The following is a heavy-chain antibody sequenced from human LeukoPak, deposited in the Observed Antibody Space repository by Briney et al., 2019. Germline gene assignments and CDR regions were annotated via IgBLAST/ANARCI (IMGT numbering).Heavy chain of an antibody. CDR3: ARGPYSSSWYGRY. Sequence: GGSLRLSCAASGFAFSNYWMTWVRQAPGKGLEWVANIKQDGSDKYYVDSVRGRFAISRDNAKSPLFLQMNSLRAEDTAVYYCARGPYSSSWYGRYWGQGTLVTVSS. CDR2: IKQDGSDK. D-gene: IGHD6-13*01. J-gene: IGHJ4*02. V-gene: IGHV3-7*03. CDR1: GFAFSNYW.